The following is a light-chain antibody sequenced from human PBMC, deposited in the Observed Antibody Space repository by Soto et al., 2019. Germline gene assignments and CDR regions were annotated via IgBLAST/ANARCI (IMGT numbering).Light chain of an antibody. V-gene: IGLV1-40*01. Sequence: QTVVTQPPSVSGAPGQRVTISCTGSSSNIGAGYDGHWYQQFPGTAPKLLIYGNNNRPSGVTDRFSGSKSGTSASLAITGLQAEDEADYYCQSFDTRLNSVVFGGGTQLTVL. J-gene: IGLJ2*01. CDR2: GNN. CDR3: QSFDTRLNSVV. CDR1: SSNIGAGYD.